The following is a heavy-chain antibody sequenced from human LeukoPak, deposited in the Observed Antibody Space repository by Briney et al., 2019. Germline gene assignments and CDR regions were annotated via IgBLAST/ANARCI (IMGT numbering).Heavy chain of an antibody. CDR2: INGDSSAI. CDR3: ARDRPNWGIDY. V-gene: IGHV3-48*02. J-gene: IGHJ4*02. CDR1: GFTFNSRP. D-gene: IGHD7-27*01. Sequence: GGSLRLSCAASGFTFNSRPMNWVRQAPGKGLEGVSYINGDSSAIYHADSVKGRFTMSRDNAKNSVFLQMNSLRDEDTAVYYCARDRPNWGIDYWGQGTLVTVSS.